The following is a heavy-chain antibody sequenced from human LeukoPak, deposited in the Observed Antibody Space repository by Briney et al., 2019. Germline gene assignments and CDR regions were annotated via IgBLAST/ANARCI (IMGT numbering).Heavy chain of an antibody. CDR1: GFTFSSYA. CDR2: ISRDGRRI. Sequence: GGSLRLSCAASGFTFSSYAMHWVRQAPGKGLEWVAVISRDGRRIYYTDSAKGRFTISRDNSKNTLSLQMNSLRGEDTAVYSCARDRVNRADCGGDCYSAVFDHWGQGILVTVSS. J-gene: IGHJ5*02. D-gene: IGHD2-21*02. CDR3: ARDRVNRADCGGDCYSAVFDH. V-gene: IGHV3-30*04.